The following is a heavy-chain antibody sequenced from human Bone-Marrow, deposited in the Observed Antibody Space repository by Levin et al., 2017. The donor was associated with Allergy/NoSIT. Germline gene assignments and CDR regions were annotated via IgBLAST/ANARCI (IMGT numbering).Heavy chain of an antibody. J-gene: IGHJ6*02. Sequence: GGSLRLSCAAASGFSFSSYWMHWVRQAPGEGLLLVSRINSDASTIDYADSVKGRFSISRDNAKHTLYLEMNGLGVEDAAVYYCAGPSLESYSYGLDVWGQGTTGTVAS. CDR3: AGPSLESYSYGLDV. CDR1: GFSFSSYW. V-gene: IGHV3-74*01. CDR2: INSDASTI.